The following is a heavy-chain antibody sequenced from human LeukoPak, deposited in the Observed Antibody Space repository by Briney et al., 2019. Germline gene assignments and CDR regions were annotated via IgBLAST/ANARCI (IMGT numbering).Heavy chain of an antibody. D-gene: IGHD2-21*02. CDR1: GGSVSSGSYY. Sequence: SETLSLTCTVSGGSVSSGSYYWSWIRQPPGKGLEWIGYIYYSGSTNYNPSLKSRVTISVDTSKNQFSLKLSSVTAADTAVYYCARDNCGGDRYSDYWGQGTLVTVSS. V-gene: IGHV4-61*01. CDR2: IYYSGST. CDR3: ARDNCGGDRYSDY. J-gene: IGHJ4*02.